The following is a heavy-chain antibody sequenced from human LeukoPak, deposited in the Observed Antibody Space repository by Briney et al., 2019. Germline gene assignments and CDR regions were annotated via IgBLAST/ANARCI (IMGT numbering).Heavy chain of an antibody. CDR3: ARGGGYYYDSSGYYHDYFDY. Sequence: SETLSLTCTVSGGSISSYYWSWIRQPPGKGLEWIGYIYYSGSTNYNPSLKSRVTISVDTSKNQFSPKLSSVTAADTAVYYCARGGGYYYDSSGYYHDYFDYWGQGTLVTVSS. CDR2: IYYSGST. V-gene: IGHV4-59*01. D-gene: IGHD3-22*01. CDR1: GGSISSYY. J-gene: IGHJ4*02.